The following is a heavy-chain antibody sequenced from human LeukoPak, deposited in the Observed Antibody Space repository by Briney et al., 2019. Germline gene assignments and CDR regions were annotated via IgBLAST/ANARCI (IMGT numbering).Heavy chain of an antibody. Sequence: GGSLRLSCAASGFTFSSYSMNWVRQAPGKGLEWVSYISSSSSKIFYADSVKGRFTISRDNAKNSLYLQMNSLRGEDTAVYYCARNRDTVELRGNWFDPWGQGTLVTVSS. CDR1: GFTFSSYS. J-gene: IGHJ5*02. D-gene: IGHD1-7*01. CDR2: ISSSSSKI. V-gene: IGHV3-48*01. CDR3: ARNRDTVELRGNWFDP.